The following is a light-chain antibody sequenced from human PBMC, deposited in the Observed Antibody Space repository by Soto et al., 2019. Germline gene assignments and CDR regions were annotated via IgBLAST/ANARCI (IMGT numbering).Light chain of an antibody. Sequence: QSALTQPASVSGSPGQSITISCTGTSSDVGSYNFVSWYQQHPGKAPKLMIYEGSKRPSGVSNRFSGSKSGNTASLTISGLQAEDEADYYCCSPAGTSTFVFGTGTKVTVL. CDR1: SSDVGSYNF. CDR3: CSPAGTSTFV. J-gene: IGLJ1*01. CDR2: EGS. V-gene: IGLV2-23*01.